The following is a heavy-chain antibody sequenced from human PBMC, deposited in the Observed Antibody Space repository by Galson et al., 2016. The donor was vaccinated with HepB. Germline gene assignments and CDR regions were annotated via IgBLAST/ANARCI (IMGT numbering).Heavy chain of an antibody. D-gene: IGHD1-26*01. V-gene: IGHV3-21*01. CDR3: ARDESAVGAMGKFDY. CDR2: ISSSSSYI. Sequence: SLRLSCAASGFTFSSYSMNWVRQAPGKGLEWVSSISSSSSYIYYADSVKGRFTISRDNAKNSLYLQMNSLRVEDTAVYYCARDESAVGAMGKFDYWGQGTLVTASS. J-gene: IGHJ4*02. CDR1: GFTFSSYS.